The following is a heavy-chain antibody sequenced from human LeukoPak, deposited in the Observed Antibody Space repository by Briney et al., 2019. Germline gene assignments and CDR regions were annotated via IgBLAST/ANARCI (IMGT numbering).Heavy chain of an antibody. J-gene: IGHJ4*02. V-gene: IGHV4-59*01. CDR2: IYYSGST. CDR1: GGSISSYY. D-gene: IGHD6-13*01. CDR3: ARGYSSSWAYFDY. Sequence: SETLSLTCTVSGGSISSYYWSWIRQPPGKGLEWIGYIYYSGSTNYNPSLKSRVTTSVDTSKNQFSLKLSSVTAADTAVYYCARGYSSSWAYFDYWSQGTLVTVSS.